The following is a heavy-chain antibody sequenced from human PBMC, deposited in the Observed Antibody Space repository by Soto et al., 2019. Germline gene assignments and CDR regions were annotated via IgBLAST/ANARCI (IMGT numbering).Heavy chain of an antibody. CDR2: IYYGGNT. D-gene: IGHD6-19*01. J-gene: IGHJ5*02. Sequence: SETLSLTCTVSGDSSSDFYWNWIRQPQGKGLEWIGYIYYGGNTNYNPSLNNRVTITIDTSNNQFSLKVNSVTAADTAVYYCATSSTVAGPLGWFDPWGQGTLVTVS. V-gene: IGHV4-59*01. CDR1: GDSSSDFY. CDR3: ATSSTVAGPLGWFDP.